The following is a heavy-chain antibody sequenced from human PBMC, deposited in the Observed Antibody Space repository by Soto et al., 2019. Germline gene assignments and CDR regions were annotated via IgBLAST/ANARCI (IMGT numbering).Heavy chain of an antibody. D-gene: IGHD1-26*01. CDR1: EYTSTNLD. CDR2: MNPNSDT. V-gene: IGHV1-8*01. Sequence: QVQLVQSGAEVKKPGASVKVSCKASEYTSTNLDINWVPQATGQGLEWMGWMNPNSDTGCAQKFQGRLTMTRDTSTRTVYMELSSLRSDDTAVYYCARYEVGGAFTTWGQGTPVIVSS. CDR3: ARYEVGGAFTT. J-gene: IGHJ5*02.